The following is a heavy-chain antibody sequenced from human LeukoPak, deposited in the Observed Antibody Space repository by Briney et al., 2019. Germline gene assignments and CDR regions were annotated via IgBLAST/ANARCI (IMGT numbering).Heavy chain of an antibody. D-gene: IGHD2-15*01. J-gene: IGHJ6*02. CDR2: INPSGGSA. CDR3: ARDCSGGSCSFSFKADYYYYYGMDV. CDR1: GYTFTSYY. V-gene: IGHV1-46*01. Sequence: ASVKVSCKASGYTFTSYYMHWVRPAPGQGLAWMGIINPSGGSASYAQKFQGRVTMTRDTSTSTVYMELSSLRSEDTAVYYCARDCSGGSCSFSFKADYYYYYGMDVWGQGTTVTVSS.